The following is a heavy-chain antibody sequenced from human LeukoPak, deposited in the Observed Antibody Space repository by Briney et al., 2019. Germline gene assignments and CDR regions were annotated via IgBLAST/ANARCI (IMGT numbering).Heavy chain of an antibody. CDR2: ISGSGGST. CDR3: AKSSRTTVTASIFDY. J-gene: IGHJ4*02. D-gene: IGHD4-17*01. CDR1: GFTFSSYA. V-gene: IGHV3-23*01. Sequence: GGSLRLSCAASGFTFSSYAISWVRQAPGKGLEWVSAISGSGGSTYYADSVKGRFTISRDNSKNTLYLQMNSLRAEDTAVYYCAKSSRTTVTASIFDYWGQGTMVTVSS.